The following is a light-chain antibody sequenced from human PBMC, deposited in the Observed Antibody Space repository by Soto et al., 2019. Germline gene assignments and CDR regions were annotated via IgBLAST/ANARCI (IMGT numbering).Light chain of an antibody. CDR1: SSDVGSYNR. V-gene: IGLV2-18*01. Sequence: QSVLTQPPSVSGSPGQSVTISCTGTSSDVGSYNRLSWYQQPPGTAPKLIMYEVNTRPSGFPDRFSGSKSGSTASLTISGLQAEDEADYYCSLYISGSTYVFGTGTKVTVL. J-gene: IGLJ1*01. CDR3: SLYISGSTYV. CDR2: EVN.